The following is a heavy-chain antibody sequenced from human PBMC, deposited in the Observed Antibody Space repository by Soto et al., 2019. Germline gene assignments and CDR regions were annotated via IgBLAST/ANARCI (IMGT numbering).Heavy chain of an antibody. CDR3: ATLTTVTTYYYGMDV. CDR1: GYTFTSYD. Sequence: ASVKVSCKASGYTFTSYDINWVRQATGKGLEWMGGFDPEDGETIYAQKFQGRVTMTEDTSTDTAYMELSSLRSEDTAVYYCATLTTVTTYYYGMDVWGQGTTVTVSS. CDR2: FDPEDGET. D-gene: IGHD4-17*01. V-gene: IGHV1-24*01. J-gene: IGHJ6*02.